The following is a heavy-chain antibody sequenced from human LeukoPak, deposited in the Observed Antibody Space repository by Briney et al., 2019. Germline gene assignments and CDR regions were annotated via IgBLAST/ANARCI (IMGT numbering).Heavy chain of an antibody. Sequence: PGGSLRLSCVASGFTFSSYGIHWVRQAPGKGLEWVSVISSDGGIKYNADSVKGRFTIFRDTSKNTVYLQMNSLGAEDTAFYYCARGYSSSWLGYFDYWGQGTLVTVSS. D-gene: IGHD6-13*01. CDR3: ARGYSSSWLGYFDY. CDR2: ISSDGGIK. CDR1: GFTFSSYG. V-gene: IGHV3-30*03. J-gene: IGHJ4*02.